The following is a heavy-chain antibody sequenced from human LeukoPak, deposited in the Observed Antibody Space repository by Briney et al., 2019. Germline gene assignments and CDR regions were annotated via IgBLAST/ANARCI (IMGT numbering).Heavy chain of an antibody. CDR1: GGSISSGSYY. Sequence: PSETLSLTCTVSGGSISSGSYYWSWIRQPAGKGLEWIGRIYTSGSTNYNPSLKSRVTISVDTSKNQFSLKLSSVTAADTAVYYCAREKIQRRIVVVVAAKGYFDYWGQGTLVTVSS. CDR2: IYTSGST. D-gene: IGHD2-15*01. J-gene: IGHJ4*02. V-gene: IGHV4-61*02. CDR3: AREKIQRRIVVVVAAKGYFDY.